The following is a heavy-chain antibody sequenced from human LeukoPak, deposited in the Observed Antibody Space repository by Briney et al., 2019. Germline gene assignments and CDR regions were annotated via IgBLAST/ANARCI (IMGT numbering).Heavy chain of an antibody. CDR2: ISYDGSNK. CDR3: ARTVVVTYYYGMDV. D-gene: IGHD2-21*01. CDR1: GFTFSSYA. Sequence: GGSLRLSCAASGFTFSSYAMHWVRQAPGKGLEGVAVISYDGSNKYYADSVKGRFTISRDNSKNTLYLQMNSLRAEDTAVYYCARTVVVTYYYGMDVWGQGTTVTVSS. V-gene: IGHV3-30*04. J-gene: IGHJ6*02.